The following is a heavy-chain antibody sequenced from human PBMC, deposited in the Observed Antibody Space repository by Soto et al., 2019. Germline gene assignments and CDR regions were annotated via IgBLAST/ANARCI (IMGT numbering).Heavy chain of an antibody. CDR3: AGDLVSSPSSYYYYGMDV. D-gene: IGHD6-6*01. CDR2: IYYSGST. J-gene: IGHJ6*02. CDR1: GGSISSGGYY. Sequence: PSETLSLTCTVSGGSISSGGYYWSWIRQHPGKGLEWIGYIYYSGSTYYNPSLKSRVTISVDTSKNQFSLKLSSVTAADTAVYYCAGDLVSSPSSYYYYGMDVWGQGTTVTVSS. V-gene: IGHV4-31*03.